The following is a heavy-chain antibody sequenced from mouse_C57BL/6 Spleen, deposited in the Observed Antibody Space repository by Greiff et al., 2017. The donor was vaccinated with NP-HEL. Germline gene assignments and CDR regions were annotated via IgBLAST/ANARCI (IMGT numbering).Heavy chain of an antibody. V-gene: IGHV1-82*01. Sequence: VQLQQSGPELVKPGASVKISCKASGYAFSSSWMNWVKQRPGKGLEWIGRIYPGDGDTNYNGKFKGKATLTADKSSSTAYMQLSSLTSEDSAVYFCAIITTVVATGFDVWGTGTTVTVSS. CDR2: IYPGDGDT. D-gene: IGHD1-1*01. J-gene: IGHJ1*03. CDR1: GYAFSSSW. CDR3: AIITTVVATGFDV.